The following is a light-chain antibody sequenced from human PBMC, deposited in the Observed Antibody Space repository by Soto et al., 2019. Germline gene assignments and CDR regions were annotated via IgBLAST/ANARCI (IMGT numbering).Light chain of an antibody. CDR2: DVS. J-gene: IGLJ1*01. V-gene: IGLV2-11*01. Sequence: QSALTQPRSVSGSPGQSVTISCTGTSSDVGGYNYVSWYQQHPGKAPKLMIYDVSKRPSGVPDPFSGSKSGNTASLPISGVQADDEDDYYCCSYAGSYTFVFGTGTKLTVL. CDR1: SSDVGGYNY. CDR3: CSYAGSYTFV.